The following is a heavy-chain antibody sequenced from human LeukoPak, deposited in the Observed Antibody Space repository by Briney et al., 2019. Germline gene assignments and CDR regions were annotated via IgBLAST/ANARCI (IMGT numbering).Heavy chain of an antibody. CDR2: INPNSGGT. J-gene: IGHJ4*02. Sequence: ASVKVSCKASGYTFTGYYMHWVRQAPGQGLEWMGWINPNSGGTNYAQKFQGRVTMTRDTSISTAYMELSRLRSDDTAVYYCARGRGVAAAGTTVLGYWGQGTLVTVSS. D-gene: IGHD6-13*01. V-gene: IGHV1-2*02. CDR1: GYTFTGYY. CDR3: ARGRGVAAAGTTVLGY.